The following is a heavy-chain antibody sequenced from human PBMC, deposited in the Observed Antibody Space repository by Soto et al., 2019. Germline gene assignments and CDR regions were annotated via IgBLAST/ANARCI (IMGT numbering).Heavy chain of an antibody. Sequence: GESLKISCKGSGYSFTTYWIAWVRQMPGKGLEWMGIIYPADSDTRYSPSFQGQVTISADKSISTAYLQWSSLKASDTAMYYCARPTVTTVGGTTARGEFDYWGQGTLVTVSS. CDR1: GYSFTTYW. CDR2: IYPADSDT. V-gene: IGHV5-51*01. D-gene: IGHD4-17*01. CDR3: ARPTVTTVGGTTARGEFDY. J-gene: IGHJ4*02.